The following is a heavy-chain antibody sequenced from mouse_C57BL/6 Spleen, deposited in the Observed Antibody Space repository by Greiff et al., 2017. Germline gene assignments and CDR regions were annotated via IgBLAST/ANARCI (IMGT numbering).Heavy chain of an antibody. J-gene: IGHJ4*01. CDR2: IYPGDGDT. CDR1: GYAFSSYW. V-gene: IGHV1-80*01. Sequence: QVQLQQSGAELVKPGASVKISCKASGYAFSSYWMNWVKQRPGKGLEWIGQIYPGDGDTNYNGKFKGKATLTADKSSSTAYMQLSSLTSEDSAVYFCAREGYYYGSSYVGDYAMDYWGQGTSVTVSS. D-gene: IGHD1-1*01. CDR3: AREGYYYGSSYVGDYAMDY.